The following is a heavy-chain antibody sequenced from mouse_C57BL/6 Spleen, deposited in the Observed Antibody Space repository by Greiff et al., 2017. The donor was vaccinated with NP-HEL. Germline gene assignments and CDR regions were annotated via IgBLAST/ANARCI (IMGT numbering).Heavy chain of an antibody. J-gene: IGHJ3*01. CDR3: ARDKDYAFAY. Sequence: EVQVVESGGGLVKPGGSLKLSCAASGFTFSSYAMSWVRQTPEKRLEWVATISDGGSYTYYPDNVKGRFTISRDNAKNNLYLQMSHLKSEDTAMYYCARDKDYAFAYWGQGTLVTVSA. CDR1: GFTFSSYA. V-gene: IGHV5-4*01. CDR2: ISDGGSYT. D-gene: IGHD2-4*01.